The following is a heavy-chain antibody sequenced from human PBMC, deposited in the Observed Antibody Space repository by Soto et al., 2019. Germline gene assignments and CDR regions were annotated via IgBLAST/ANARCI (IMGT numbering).Heavy chain of an antibody. V-gene: IGHV3-73*01. CDR3: TRRAYSSGWYYDY. CDR2: IRSKPNNYAT. CDR1: GFTFSGSA. J-gene: IGHJ4*02. D-gene: IGHD6-19*01. Sequence: HPGGSLRLSCEASGFTFSGSAMHWVRQAPGKGLEWVGRIRSKPNNYATEFAASVQGRFIMSRDDSKSTAYLQMNSLKTEDTAMYYCTRRAYSSGWYYDYWGQGTLVTVSS.